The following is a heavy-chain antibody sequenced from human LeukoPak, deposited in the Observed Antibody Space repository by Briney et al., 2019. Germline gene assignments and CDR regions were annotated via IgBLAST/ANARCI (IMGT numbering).Heavy chain of an antibody. Sequence: SVKVSCKASGGTFSSYAISWVRRAPGQGLEWMGGIIPIFGTANYAQKFQGRVTITADKSTSTAYMELSSLRSEDTAVYYCASDSGYAHSQGYWGQGTLVTVSS. D-gene: IGHD5-12*01. CDR2: IIPIFGTA. CDR3: ASDSGYAHSQGY. J-gene: IGHJ4*02. CDR1: GGTFSSYA. V-gene: IGHV1-69*06.